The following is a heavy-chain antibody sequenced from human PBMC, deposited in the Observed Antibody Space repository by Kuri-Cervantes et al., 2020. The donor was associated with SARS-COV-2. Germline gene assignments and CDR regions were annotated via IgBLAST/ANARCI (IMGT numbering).Heavy chain of an antibody. D-gene: IGHD2-8*01. V-gene: IGHV1-69*13. Sequence: SVKVSCKASGGTFISYAISRVRQAPGQGLEWMGGIIPFFGTANYAQKFQGRVTITANDSTSTAYMELSSLRSEDTAVYYCARSGYCTNGVCYDGWFDPWGQGTLVTVSS. CDR1: GGTFISYA. J-gene: IGHJ5*02. CDR2: IIPFFGTA. CDR3: ARSGYCTNGVCYDGWFDP.